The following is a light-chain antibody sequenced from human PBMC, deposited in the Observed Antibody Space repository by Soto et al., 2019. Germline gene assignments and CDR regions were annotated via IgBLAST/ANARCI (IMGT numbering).Light chain of an antibody. V-gene: IGKV1D-13*01. CDR3: QQFSNYPLT. CDR2: DAS. Sequence: AIHFTQSPSSLSATVGDSVTITCRASQGIARGLAWYQQKTGKAPKLLIYDASSLESGVPSRFSGSGYVTDFTLTITSLQPEDFATYDCQQFSNYPLTIGGGTQVEIK. J-gene: IGKJ4*01. CDR1: QGIARG.